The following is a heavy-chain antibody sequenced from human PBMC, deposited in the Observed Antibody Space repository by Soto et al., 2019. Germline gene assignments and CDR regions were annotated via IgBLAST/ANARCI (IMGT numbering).Heavy chain of an antibody. D-gene: IGHD6-19*01. CDR3: ARDLWCPDGSGWCPYFDY. V-gene: IGHV6-1*01. J-gene: IGHJ4*02. Sequence: SQTLSLTCAISGDSVSSNSAAWNWIRQSPSRGLEWLGRTYYRSKWYNDYAVSVKSRITINPDTSKNQFSLQLNSVTPEDTAVYYCARDLWCPDGSGWCPYFDYWGQGTLVTVSS. CDR1: GDSVSSNSAA. CDR2: TYYRSKWYN.